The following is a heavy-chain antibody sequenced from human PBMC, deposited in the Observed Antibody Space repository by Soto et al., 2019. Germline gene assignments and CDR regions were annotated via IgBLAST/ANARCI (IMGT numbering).Heavy chain of an antibody. Sequence: GASVKASGTASGYTFTSYYMHWVRQAPGQGLEWMGIINPSGGSTSYAQKFQGRVTMTRDTSTSTVYMELSSLRSEDTAVYYCARDGGGAPEYYYYYGMDVWGQGTTVTVSS. CDR1: GYTFTSYY. J-gene: IGHJ6*02. CDR3: ARDGGGAPEYYYYYGMDV. D-gene: IGHD3-3*01. CDR2: INPSGGST. V-gene: IGHV1-46*01.